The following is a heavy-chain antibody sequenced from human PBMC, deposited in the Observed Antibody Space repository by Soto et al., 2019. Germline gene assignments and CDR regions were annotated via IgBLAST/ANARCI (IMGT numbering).Heavy chain of an antibody. CDR2: TYYRSNWRH. D-gene: IGHD6-19*01. V-gene: IGHV6-1*01. CDR1: GASVSSNTAA. J-gene: IGHJ4*02. Sequence: SQTLSLTCAISGASVSSNTAAWNWISSSPSRGLEWLGRTYYRSNWRHDYAVSVKRRITVNPDKSKNHFSLHLNSVTPVDTAVYYCARGVAGSGFDLWGQGALVTVSS. CDR3: ARGVAGSGFDL.